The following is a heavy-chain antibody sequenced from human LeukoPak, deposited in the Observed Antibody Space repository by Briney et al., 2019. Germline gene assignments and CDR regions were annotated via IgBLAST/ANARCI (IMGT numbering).Heavy chain of an antibody. V-gene: IGHV4-59*01. CDR2: IYYSGST. CDR3: ARVHREVAGQFDP. D-gene: IGHD2-15*01. Sequence: SETLSLTCTVSVGSISSYYWSLIRQPPGKGLEGIGYIYYSGSTNYNPSLKSRVTISVDTSKNPFSLKLSSVTAADTAVYYCARVHREVAGQFDPWGQGTLVTVSS. J-gene: IGHJ5*02. CDR1: VGSISSYY.